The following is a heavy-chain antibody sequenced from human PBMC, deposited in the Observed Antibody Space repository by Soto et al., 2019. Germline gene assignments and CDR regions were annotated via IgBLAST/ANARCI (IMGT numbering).Heavy chain of an antibody. J-gene: IGHJ6*02. CDR1: GFTFSSYA. V-gene: IGHV3-23*01. CDR2: ISGSGGST. D-gene: IGHD1-26*01. Sequence: PGGSLRLSCAASGFTFSSYAMSWVRQAPGKGLEWVSAISGSGGSTYYADSVKGRFTISRDNSKNTLYLQMNSLRAEDTAVYYCAKDVIGAVRLYYYGMDVWGQGTTVTVSS. CDR3: AKDVIGAVRLYYYGMDV.